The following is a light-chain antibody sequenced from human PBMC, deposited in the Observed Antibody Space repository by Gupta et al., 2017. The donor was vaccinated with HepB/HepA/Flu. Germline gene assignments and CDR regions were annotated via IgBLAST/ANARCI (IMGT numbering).Light chain of an antibody. CDR3: SSYTTSSTVV. CDR1: SSDVGGYNS. J-gene: IGLJ3*02. Sequence: QSALTQPASVSGSPGQSITISCTGTSSDVGGYNSVSWYQQHPGKAPKLMIYDVSIRPSGVSTRFSGSKSGNTASLTISGLQAEDEADYYCSSYTTSSTVVFGGGTKLTVL. CDR2: DVS. V-gene: IGLV2-14*03.